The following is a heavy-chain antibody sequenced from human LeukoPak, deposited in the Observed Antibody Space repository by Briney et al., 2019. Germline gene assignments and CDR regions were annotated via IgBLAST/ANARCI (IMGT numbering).Heavy chain of an antibody. J-gene: IGHJ3*01. V-gene: IGHV3-7*01. Sequence: GGSLRLSCAASGFTFRGYWMDWVRQVPGKGLEWVANIKQDGIEKYFVGSVKGRFAISRDNAKNSLYLQMNSLRVEDTAVYYCAREGMVRGVPDAFDLWGQGTMVTVSS. CDR2: IKQDGIEK. CDR1: GFTFRGYW. D-gene: IGHD3-10*01. CDR3: AREGMVRGVPDAFDL.